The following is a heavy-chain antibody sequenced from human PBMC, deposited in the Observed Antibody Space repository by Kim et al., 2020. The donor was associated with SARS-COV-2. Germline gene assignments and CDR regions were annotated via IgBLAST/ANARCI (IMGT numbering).Heavy chain of an antibody. Sequence: SVKVSCKASGDTFSGNVISWVRQAPGQGLEWMGGIIPRFGSANYAQKFQGRVSITADDSTNTVYMDLDSLRSDDTAVYYCARTSSTTWYRPPDWYFDLWGRGTLITVSS. V-gene: IGHV1-69*13. CDR2: IIPRFGSA. D-gene: IGHD6-13*01. J-gene: IGHJ2*01. CDR3: ARTSSTTWYRPPDWYFDL. CDR1: GDTFSGNV.